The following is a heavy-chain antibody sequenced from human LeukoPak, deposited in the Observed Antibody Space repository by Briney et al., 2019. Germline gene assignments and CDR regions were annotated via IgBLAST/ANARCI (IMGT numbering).Heavy chain of an antibody. Sequence: GGSPRLSCVASGFNFDQYAMFWVRQAPGQGLEWVTGITWNSGTIAYADSVKGRFTISRDNAKSSLYLQMNSLRTEDTALYYCVRSVGSDWGHFDFRGQGTLVSVSS. D-gene: IGHD7-27*01. CDR3: VRSVGSDWGHFDF. CDR1: GFNFDQYA. V-gene: IGHV3-9*01. CDR2: ITWNSGTI. J-gene: IGHJ4*02.